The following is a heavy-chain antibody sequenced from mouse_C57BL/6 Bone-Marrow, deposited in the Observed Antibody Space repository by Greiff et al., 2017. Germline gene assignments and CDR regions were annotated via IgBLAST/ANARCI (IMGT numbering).Heavy chain of an antibody. V-gene: IGHV1-64*01. CDR3: ASFTTVGAFDY. D-gene: IGHD1-1*01. CDR2: IHPNSGST. CDR1: GYTFTSYW. J-gene: IGHJ2*01. Sequence: QVQLQQPGAELVKPGASVKLSCKASGYTFTSYWMHWVKQRPGQGLEWIGMIHPNSGSTNYNEKFKSKATLTVDTSSSTAYMQLSSLTSEDSAVYYCASFTTVGAFDYWGQGTTLTVSS.